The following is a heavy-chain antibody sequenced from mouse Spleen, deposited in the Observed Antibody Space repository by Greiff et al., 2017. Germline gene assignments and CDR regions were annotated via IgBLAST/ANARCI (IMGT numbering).Heavy chain of an antibody. V-gene: IGHV5-9*04. CDR3: ARGDYGSSYGNAMDY. Sequence: EVKVEESGGGLVKPGGSLKLSCAASGFTFSSYTMSWVRQTPAKRLEWVATISSGGGNTYYPDSVKGRFTISRDNAKNTLYLEMSSLRSEDTAMYYCARGDYGSSYGNAMDYWGQGTSVTVSS. CDR2: ISSGGGNT. D-gene: IGHD1-1*01. J-gene: IGHJ4*01. CDR1: GFTFSSYT.